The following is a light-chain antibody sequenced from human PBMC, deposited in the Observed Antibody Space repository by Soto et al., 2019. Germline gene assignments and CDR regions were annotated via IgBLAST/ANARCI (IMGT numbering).Light chain of an antibody. CDR2: AAS. Sequence: DIQLTQSPSFLSASVGDRVTITCRASQGISSYLAWYQQKPGKAPKLLIYAASILQSGVPSRFSGSGSGTEFTLTISSLQPEDFATYYCQHLNSYPRTFGQGTKLEIK. V-gene: IGKV1-9*01. J-gene: IGKJ2*02. CDR3: QHLNSYPRT. CDR1: QGISSY.